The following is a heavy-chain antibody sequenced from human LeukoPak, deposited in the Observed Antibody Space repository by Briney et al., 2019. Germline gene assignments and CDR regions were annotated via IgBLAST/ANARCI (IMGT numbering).Heavy chain of an antibody. Sequence: PSETLSLTCTVSGGSISSYYWSWIRQPPGKGLEWIGYIYYSGSTNYNPSLKSRVTISVDTSKNQFSLKLSSVTAADTAVYYCARLVGFAVAVALEDNWFDPWGQGTLVTVSS. V-gene: IGHV4-59*08. D-gene: IGHD6-19*01. CDR3: ARLVGFAVAVALEDNWFDP. CDR1: GGSISSYY. CDR2: IYYSGST. J-gene: IGHJ5*02.